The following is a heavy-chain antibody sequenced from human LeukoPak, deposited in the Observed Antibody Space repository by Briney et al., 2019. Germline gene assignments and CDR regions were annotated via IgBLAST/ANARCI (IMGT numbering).Heavy chain of an antibody. D-gene: IGHD1-26*01. CDR3: VREGDIVGATIDD. CDR1: GYSVSSGYY. Sequence: SETLSLTCTVSGYSVSSGYYWGWIRQPPGKGLEWIGSISHSGSTYYKPSPKSRVIISADTSKNQFSVKLTSVTAADTAVYYCVREGDIVGATIDDWGQGTLVTVSS. V-gene: IGHV4-38-2*02. CDR2: ISHSGST. J-gene: IGHJ4*02.